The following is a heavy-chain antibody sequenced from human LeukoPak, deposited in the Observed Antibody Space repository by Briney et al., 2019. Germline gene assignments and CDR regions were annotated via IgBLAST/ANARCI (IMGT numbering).Heavy chain of an antibody. Sequence: GGSLRLSCAASGFTVSSNYMSWVRQAPGKGLEWVSVIYSGGSTYYADSVKGRFTISRDNSKNTLYLQMNSLRAGDTAVYYCARERSCSGGSCYSFRAFDIWGQGTMVTVSS. D-gene: IGHD2-15*01. CDR2: IYSGGST. V-gene: IGHV3-66*01. J-gene: IGHJ3*02. CDR3: ARERSCSGGSCYSFRAFDI. CDR1: GFTVSSNY.